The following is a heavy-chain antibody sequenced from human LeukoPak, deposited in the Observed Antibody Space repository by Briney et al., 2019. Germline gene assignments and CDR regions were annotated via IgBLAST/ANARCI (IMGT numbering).Heavy chain of an antibody. CDR2: INHSGST. D-gene: IGHD6-19*01. V-gene: IGHV4-34*01. CDR3: ARGRPVAGTYYYYYMDV. CDR1: GGSFSGYY. Sequence: SETLSLTCAVYGGSFSGYYWSWFRQPPGKGLEWIGEINHSGSTNYNPSLKSRVTISVDTSKNQFSLKVSSVTAADTAVYYCARGRPVAGTYYYYYMDVWGKGTTVTVSS. J-gene: IGHJ6*03.